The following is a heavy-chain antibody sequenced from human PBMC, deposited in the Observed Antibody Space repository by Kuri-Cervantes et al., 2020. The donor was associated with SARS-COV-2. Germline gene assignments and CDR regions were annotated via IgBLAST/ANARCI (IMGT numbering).Heavy chain of an antibody. V-gene: IGHV4-34*01. CDR2: INHSGST. CDR1: GGSFSDYS. Sequence: SETLSLTCAVYGGSFSDYSWSWIRQPPGEGLEWIGEINHSGSTNYNPSLKSRVTISVDTSKNQFSLKLSSVTAADTAVYYCARPRGRPGYYYYYGMDVWGQGTTVTVSS. CDR3: ARPRGRPGYYYYYGMDV. D-gene: IGHD3-10*01. J-gene: IGHJ6*02.